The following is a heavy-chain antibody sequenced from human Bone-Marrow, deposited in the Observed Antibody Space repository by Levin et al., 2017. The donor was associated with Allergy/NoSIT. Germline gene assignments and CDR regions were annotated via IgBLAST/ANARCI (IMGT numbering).Heavy chain of an antibody. CDR2: VRRQAYGGAV. D-gene: IGHD3-22*01. J-gene: IGHJ4*02. CDR1: GFSFDTYG. Sequence: GESLKISCTASGFSFDTYGLAWFRQSPGKGLDWVALVRRQAYGGAVDYATSVRGRFSISKDDSGSVAYLQMDSLKNEDSGLYYCARAELSPGGDNSGYYFDAWGQGTPVTVSS. V-gene: IGHV3-49*03. CDR3: ARAELSPGGDNSGYYFDA.